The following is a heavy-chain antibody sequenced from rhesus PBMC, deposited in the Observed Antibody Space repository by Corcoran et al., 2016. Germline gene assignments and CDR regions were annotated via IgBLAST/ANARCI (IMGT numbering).Heavy chain of an antibody. V-gene: IGHV1-138*01. Sequence: QVQLVQSGAAVKKPGSSVTVCCWTSGYTFTSSSITRVRRAPGQGLEWRGEINTKTGGADFAQKFQGRIIMTRDTSTSTADMKVTSLTSEDTAIYYCIRGGYGTVVDYWGQGVLVTVSS. CDR3: IRGGYGTVVDY. CDR1: GYTFTSSS. D-gene: IGHD4-29*01. J-gene: IGHJ4*01. CDR2: INTKTGGA.